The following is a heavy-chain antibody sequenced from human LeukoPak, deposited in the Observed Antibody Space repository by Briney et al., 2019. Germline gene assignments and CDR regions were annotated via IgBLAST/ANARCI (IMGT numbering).Heavy chain of an antibody. CDR1: GFTFSSYS. V-gene: IGHV3-21*01. CDR3: ARDVLKLRGWFDP. Sequence: GGSLRLSCAASGFTFSSYSMNWVRQAPGKGLEWVSSISSSSSYICYTDSVKGRFTISRDNAKNSLYLQMNSLRAEDTAVYYCARDVLKLRGWFDPWGQGTLVTVSS. D-gene: IGHD1-7*01. J-gene: IGHJ5*02. CDR2: ISSSSSYI.